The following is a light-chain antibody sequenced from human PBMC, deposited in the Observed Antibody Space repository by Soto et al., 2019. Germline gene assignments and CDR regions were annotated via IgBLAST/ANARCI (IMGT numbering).Light chain of an antibody. V-gene: IGKV1-27*01. J-gene: IGKJ4*01. CDR1: QGIDNH. CDR3: QKCKVAPCI. Sequence: DIQMTQSPSSLSASPGDRVTITCRASQGIDNHLAWYQQKPGKAPKLLIYAASTLHSGVPSRSTGSGSGTDFTLTISSLQPEDAATYFCQKCKVAPCIFGGVTKVEI. CDR2: AAS.